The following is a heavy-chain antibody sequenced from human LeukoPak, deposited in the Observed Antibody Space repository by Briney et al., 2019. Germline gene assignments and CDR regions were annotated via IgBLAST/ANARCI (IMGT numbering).Heavy chain of an antibody. V-gene: IGHV3-53*01. CDR1: GITVSSNH. CDR3: ARARRCGLYDDYGGCFDS. Sequence: GSLRLSCAASGITVSSNHVTWVRLSPGKGLEWVSSTYVGGNIYYADTVKGRFTFSRDNSKNTLYLQLNSLRAEDTAVYYCARARRCGLYDDYGGCFDSWGQGTRVTVSP. CDR2: TYVGGNI. J-gene: IGHJ4*02. D-gene: IGHD4-17*01.